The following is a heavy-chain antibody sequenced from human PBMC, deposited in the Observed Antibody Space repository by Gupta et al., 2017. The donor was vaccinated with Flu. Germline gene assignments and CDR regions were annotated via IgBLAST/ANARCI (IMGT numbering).Heavy chain of an antibody. J-gene: IGHJ6*02. D-gene: IGHD3-16*02. CDR2: IYYSGNT. CDR3: ARGLSQVHYFYGMDF. V-gene: IGHV4-59*01. CDR1: GGSINSYF. Sequence: QVQLQESGPGLVKPSETLSLTCTVSGGSINSYFWTWIRQPPGQGLEWVGYIYYSGNTNYNPSRKSRVTMSVDKSKNQFSLKLNSVTAADTAVYYCARGLSQVHYFYGMDFWGQGTTVTVSS.